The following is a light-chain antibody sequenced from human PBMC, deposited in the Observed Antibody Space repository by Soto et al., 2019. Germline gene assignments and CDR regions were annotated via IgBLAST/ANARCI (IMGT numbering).Light chain of an antibody. J-gene: IGLJ2*01. CDR2: EGS. V-gene: IGLV2-23*01. CDR1: SSDVGSYNL. Sequence: QSALTQPASVSGSPGQSITISCTGTSSDVGSYNLVSWYQQHPGKAPKLMIYEGSKRPSGVSNRFSGSKSGNTASLTISGLQAEDEADYYCCSYAGSSTFGVVFDGGTKLTVL. CDR3: CSYAGSSTFGVV.